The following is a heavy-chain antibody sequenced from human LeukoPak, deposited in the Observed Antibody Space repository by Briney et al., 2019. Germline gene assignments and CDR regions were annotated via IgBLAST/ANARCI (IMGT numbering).Heavy chain of an antibody. CDR3: ARDSGGYCSSTSCYTKGYYYYYYMDV. Sequence: SVKVSCKASGSTFSSYAISWVRQAPGQGLEWMGGIIPIFGTANYAQKFQGRVTITADESTSTAYMELSSLRSEDTAVYYCARDSGGYCSSTSCYTKGYYYYYYMDVWGKGTTVTVSS. D-gene: IGHD2-2*02. CDR1: GSTFSSYA. J-gene: IGHJ6*03. CDR2: IIPIFGTA. V-gene: IGHV1-69*01.